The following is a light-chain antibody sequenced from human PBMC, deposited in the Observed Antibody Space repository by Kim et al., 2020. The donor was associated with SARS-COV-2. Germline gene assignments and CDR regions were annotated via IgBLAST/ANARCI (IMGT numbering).Light chain of an antibody. V-gene: IGKV3-20*01. Sequence: PGESATLACRASQSVSNTYVAWYQQKPGQAPRLLIYGASRRATGIPDRFSGSGSETDFTLSISRLEPEDFAVYYCQQYSKSPHTFGQGTKVDIK. CDR1: QSVSNTY. J-gene: IGKJ1*01. CDR2: GAS. CDR3: QQYSKSPHT.